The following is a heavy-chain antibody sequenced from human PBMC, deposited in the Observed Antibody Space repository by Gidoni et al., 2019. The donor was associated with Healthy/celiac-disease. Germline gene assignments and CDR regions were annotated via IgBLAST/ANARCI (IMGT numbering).Heavy chain of an antibody. V-gene: IGHV3-15*01. CDR1: GFTFSNSW. J-gene: IGHJ4*02. CDR2: IKSKTDGGTT. Sequence: EVQLVESGGGLVKPGGSLRLSCAASGFTFSNSWMSCVRQAPGKGREWVGRIKSKTDGGTTDYAEPVKGRFTISRDDSKNTLYLQMNSLKTEDTAVYYCTTYEDTAMVEGYWGQGTLVTVSS. CDR3: TTYEDTAMVEGY. D-gene: IGHD5-18*01.